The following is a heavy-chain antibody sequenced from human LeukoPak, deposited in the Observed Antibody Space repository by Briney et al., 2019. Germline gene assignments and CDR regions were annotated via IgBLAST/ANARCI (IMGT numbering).Heavy chain of an antibody. V-gene: IGHV3-48*03. J-gene: IGHJ4*02. CDR2: ISSSGSTI. CDR3: AKTSYGSGSYYIRERYFDY. D-gene: IGHD3-10*01. Sequence: GGSLRLSCAASGFTFSSYEMNWVRQAPGKGLEWVSYISSSGSTIYYADSVKGRFTTSRDNAKNSLYLQMNSLRAEDTAVYYCAKTSYGSGSYYIRERYFDYWGQGTLVTVSS. CDR1: GFTFSSYE.